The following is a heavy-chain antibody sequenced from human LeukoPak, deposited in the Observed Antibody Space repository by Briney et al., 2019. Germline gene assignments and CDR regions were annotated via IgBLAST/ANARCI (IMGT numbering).Heavy chain of an antibody. CDR1: GFIFSSYT. CDR3: ARIRQ. CDR2: ISGSGDNS. J-gene: IGHJ4*02. V-gene: IGHV3-23*01. Sequence: QPGGSLRLSCTASGFIFSSYTMSWVRQAPGRGLEWVSTISGSGDNSYYADSVKGRFTISRDNSKNTLYLQMNSLRAEDTAVYYCARIRQWGQGTLVTVSS.